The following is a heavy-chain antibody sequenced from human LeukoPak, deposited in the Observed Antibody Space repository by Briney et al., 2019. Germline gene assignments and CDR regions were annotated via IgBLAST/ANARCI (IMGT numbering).Heavy chain of an antibody. J-gene: IGHJ4*02. D-gene: IGHD3-10*01. CDR2: ISYDGSNK. CDR1: EFTFSNYA. V-gene: IGHV3-30-3*01. Sequence: PGRSLRLSCAASEFTFSNYAMHWVRQAPGKGLDWVAVISYDGSNKYYADSVKGRFTISRDDSKNTLYLQMNTLRAEDTALYYCARERSYYYGSGSHRRFDYWGQGTLVTVSS. CDR3: ARERSYYYGSGSHRRFDY.